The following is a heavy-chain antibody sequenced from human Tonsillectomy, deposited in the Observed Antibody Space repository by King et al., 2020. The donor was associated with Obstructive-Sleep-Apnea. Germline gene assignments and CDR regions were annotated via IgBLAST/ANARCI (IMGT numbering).Heavy chain of an antibody. D-gene: IGHD6-13*01. CDR1: GGSISSYY. J-gene: IGHJ6*02. CDR3: ARDIAAAENYYYGMDV. Sequence: VQLQESGPGLVKPSETLSLTCTVSGGSISSYYWSWIRQPPGKGLEWIGYIYYSGSTNYNPSLNSRVTISVDTSKNQFSLKLSSVTAADTAVYYCARDIAAAENYYYGMDVWGQGTTVTVSS. CDR2: IYYSGST. V-gene: IGHV4-59*01.